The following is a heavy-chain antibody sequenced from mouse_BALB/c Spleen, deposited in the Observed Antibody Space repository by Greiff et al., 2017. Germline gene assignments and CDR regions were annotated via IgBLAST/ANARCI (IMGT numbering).Heavy chain of an antibody. Sequence: VQLKESGAELVKPGASVKLSCTASGFNIKDTYMHWVKQRPEQGLEWIGRIDPANGNTKYDPKFQGKATITADTSSNTAYLQLSSLTSEDTAVYFCAIYYGYDVGAMDYWGQGTSVTVSS. CDR3: AIYYGYDVGAMDY. D-gene: IGHD2-2*01. CDR2: IDPANGNT. V-gene: IGHV14-3*02. CDR1: GFNIKDTY. J-gene: IGHJ4*01.